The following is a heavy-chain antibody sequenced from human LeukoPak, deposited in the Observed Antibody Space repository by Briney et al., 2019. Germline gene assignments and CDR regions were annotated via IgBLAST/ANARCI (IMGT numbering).Heavy chain of an antibody. CDR2: IWYDASNK. V-gene: IGHV3-33*01. CDR1: GFTFSSHG. Sequence: GRSLRLSCAASGFTFSSHGMHWVRQAPGKGLEWVAVIWYDASNKYYADSVKGRFTVSRGNSKNTLYLQMNSLRAEDTAMYYCARNLRKYGSNSEYFDYWGQGTVVTVSS. CDR3: ARNLRKYGSNSEYFDY. J-gene: IGHJ4*02. D-gene: IGHD4-23*01.